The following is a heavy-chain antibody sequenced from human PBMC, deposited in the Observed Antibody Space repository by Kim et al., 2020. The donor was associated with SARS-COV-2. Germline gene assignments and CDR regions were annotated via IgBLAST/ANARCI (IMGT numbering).Heavy chain of an antibody. CDR1: GDTFSRYG. J-gene: IGHJ6*02. Sequence: SVKVSCKASGDTFSRYGVSWVRQAPGQGLEWMGGIIPSSGTSNHAQKFQGRVTITADESTNTAYMELSSLRSDDTAVYYCARTTGFGPPLSSIAARFYYYSGVDVWGQGTTVTVSS. D-gene: IGHD6-6*01. CDR3: ARTTGFGPPLSSIAARFYYYSGVDV. V-gene: IGHV1-69*13. CDR2: IIPSSGTS.